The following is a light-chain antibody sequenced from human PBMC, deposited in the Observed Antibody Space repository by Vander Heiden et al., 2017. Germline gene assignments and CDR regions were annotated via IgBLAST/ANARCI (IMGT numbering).Light chain of an antibody. V-gene: IGLV2-11*01. Sequence: QSALPQPRSLSPSPRQSVTLSCTGTSSDVGGYNYVSWYQQHPAKAPKLIIYDVSIRPSGVPDRFSGSKSGNTASLTISGLQAEDEADYYCCSYAGSVVFGGGTKLTVL. CDR2: DVS. CDR3: CSYAGSVV. J-gene: IGLJ2*01. CDR1: SSDVGGYNY.